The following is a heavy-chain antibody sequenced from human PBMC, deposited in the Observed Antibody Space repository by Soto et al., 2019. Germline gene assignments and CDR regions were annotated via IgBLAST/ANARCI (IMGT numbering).Heavy chain of an antibody. D-gene: IGHD2-2*01. CDR2: ISYDGSNK. Sequence: QVQLVESGGGVVQPGRSPRLSCAASGFTFSSYGMHWVRQAPGKGLEWVAVISYDGSNKYYADSVKGRFTISRDNSKNTLYLQMNSLRAEDTAVYYCAKDPVVVPASTVTTSDPFYWGQGTLVTVSS. V-gene: IGHV3-30*18. CDR1: GFTFSSYG. J-gene: IGHJ4*02. CDR3: AKDPVVVPASTVTTSDPFY.